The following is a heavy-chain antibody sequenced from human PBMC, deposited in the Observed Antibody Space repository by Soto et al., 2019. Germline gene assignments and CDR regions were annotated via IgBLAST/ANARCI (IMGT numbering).Heavy chain of an antibody. CDR3: ARLYYGSGSYRGSDVYYFDY. V-gene: IGHV5-51*01. CDR1: GYSFTSYW. J-gene: IGHJ4*02. CDR2: IYPGDSDT. D-gene: IGHD3-10*01. Sequence: GESLKISCKGSGYSFTSYWIGWVRQMPGKGLEWMGIIYPGDSDTRYSPSFQGQVTISADKSISTAYLQWSSLKASDTAMYYCARLYYGSGSYRGSDVYYFDYWGQGTLVTVSS.